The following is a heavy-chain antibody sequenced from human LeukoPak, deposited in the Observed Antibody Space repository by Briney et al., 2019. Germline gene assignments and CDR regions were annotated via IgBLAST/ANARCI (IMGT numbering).Heavy chain of an antibody. CDR3: ARGGGWYHIDY. CDR2: INTGNGNT. V-gene: IGHV1-3*04. D-gene: IGHD6-19*01. CDR1: GYTFTNYA. J-gene: IGHJ4*02. Sequence: GASVTVSCKASGYTFTNYALHWVRQAPGQRLEWMGWINTGNGNTKYSQKFQGRVTLTTDTSTSTAYMELRSLTSDDTAVYYCARGGGWYHIDYWGQGTLVTVSS.